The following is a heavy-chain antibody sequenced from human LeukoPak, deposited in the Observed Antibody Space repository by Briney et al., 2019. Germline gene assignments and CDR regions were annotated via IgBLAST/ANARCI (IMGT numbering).Heavy chain of an antibody. J-gene: IGHJ4*02. D-gene: IGHD1-1*01. CDR2: MSYDGSNK. CDR1: GFTFSSYG. CDR3: SRVGSSGSVDY. Sequence: PGRSLRLSCAASGFTFSSYGMHWVRQAPGPGQEWVAVMSYDGSNKYYADPVKGRFAISRDNSKNTLYLQMNSLRAEDTTVYYCSRVGSSGSVDYWGQGTLVTVSS. V-gene: IGHV3-30*03.